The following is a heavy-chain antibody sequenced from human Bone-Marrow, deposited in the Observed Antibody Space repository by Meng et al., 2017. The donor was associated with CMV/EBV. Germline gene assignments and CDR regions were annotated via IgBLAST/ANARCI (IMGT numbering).Heavy chain of an antibody. CDR3: ARGLYDFWSGQYGMDV. CDR1: GGSFSGYY. D-gene: IGHD3-3*01. Sequence: SETLSLTCAVYGGSFSGYYWSWIRQPPGKGLEWIGEINHSGSTNYNPSLKSRVTISVDTSKNQFSLKLSSVTAADTAVYYCARGLYDFWSGQYGMDVWGQGTTVTVS. V-gene: IGHV4-34*01. J-gene: IGHJ6*02. CDR2: INHSGST.